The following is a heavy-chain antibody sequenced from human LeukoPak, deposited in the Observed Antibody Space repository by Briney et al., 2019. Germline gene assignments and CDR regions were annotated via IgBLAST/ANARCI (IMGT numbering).Heavy chain of an antibody. CDR1: GFTVSSNY. CDR3: AKERSLEIAVAGAIFDY. CDR2: IYSGGDT. D-gene: IGHD6-19*01. Sequence: PGGSLSLSCAASGFTVSSNYMGWVRQAPGKGLEWVSVIYSGGDTYYADSVKGRFTISRDNSKNMIYLELSSLKAEDTAVYYCAKERSLEIAVAGAIFDYWGQGTLVTVSS. J-gene: IGHJ4*02. V-gene: IGHV3-66*01.